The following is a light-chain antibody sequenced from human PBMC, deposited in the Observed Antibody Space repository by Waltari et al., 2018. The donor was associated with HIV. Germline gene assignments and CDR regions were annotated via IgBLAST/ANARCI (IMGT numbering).Light chain of an antibody. CDR2: DAA. CDR1: QSVTRNY. Sequence: DIVLTQSPATLSLSPGERATLSCGASQSVTRNYLAWYQQKRGLAPRLLIYDAASRATGIPDRFSGSGSGTDFTLTITRLEPEDFAVYYCQQYATSPTFDQGTKVEIK. V-gene: IGKV3D-20*01. J-gene: IGKJ1*01. CDR3: QQYATSPT.